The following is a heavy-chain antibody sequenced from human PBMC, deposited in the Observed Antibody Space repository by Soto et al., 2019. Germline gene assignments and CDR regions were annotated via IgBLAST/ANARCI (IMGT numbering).Heavy chain of an antibody. D-gene: IGHD3-3*01. CDR3: ARPTATTIFVVVIEAYCYYGMDV. Sequence: SVKVSCKASVGTFSSYAISWVRQAPGQGLAWMGGIIPIFGTENYAQKFQGRVTITADESTSTAYMELSSLRSEDTAVYYCARPTATTIFVVVIEAYCYYGMDVWGQGTTVTVSS. CDR1: VGTFSSYA. CDR2: IIPIFGTE. V-gene: IGHV1-69*13. J-gene: IGHJ6*02.